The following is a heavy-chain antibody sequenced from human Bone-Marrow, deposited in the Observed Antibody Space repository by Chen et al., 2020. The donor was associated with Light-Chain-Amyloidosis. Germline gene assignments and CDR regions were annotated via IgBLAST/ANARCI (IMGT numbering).Heavy chain of an antibody. CDR1: GYTFPNYW. J-gene: IGHJ4*02. CDR2: IYPDDPDA. D-gene: IGHD5-12*01. Sequence: EVQLEQSGPEVKKPGESLKISCKGSGYTFPNYWIGWVRQLPGKGLEGMGVIYPDDPDARYSPSFEGQVTISADKSITTAYLQWRSLKASDTAMYYCARRRDGYNFDYWGQGTLVTVSS. CDR3: ARRRDGYNFDY. V-gene: IGHV5-51*01.